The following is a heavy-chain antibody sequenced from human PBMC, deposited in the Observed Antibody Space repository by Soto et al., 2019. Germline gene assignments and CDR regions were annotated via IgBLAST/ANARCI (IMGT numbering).Heavy chain of an antibody. V-gene: IGHV4-31*03. CDR2: IYYSGST. CDR1: VGSFTGGGYY. Sequence: GSAPGLVKPSRTCSLTGLFLVGSFTGGGYYWTGIRQHPGKGLEWIGNIYYSGSTYYNPSLKSRVTISLDTSKNHFSLKLSSVTAADTAVYYCARSFDPWGQGTLVTVSS. CDR3: ARSFDP. J-gene: IGHJ5*02.